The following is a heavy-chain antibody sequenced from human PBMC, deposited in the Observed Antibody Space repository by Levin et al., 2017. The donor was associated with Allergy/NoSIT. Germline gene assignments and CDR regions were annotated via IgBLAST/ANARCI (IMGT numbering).Heavy chain of an antibody. J-gene: IGHJ1*01. CDR1: GFTFSSYS. V-gene: IGHV3-21*01. Sequence: GGSLRLSCAASGFTFSSYSMNWVRQAPGKGLEWVSSITRSSYTYYADSAKGRFTISRDNAKNSLYLQMNSLRAEDTAVYYCARDYDSNWSGDFQHWGQGTLVTVSS. CDR3: ARDYDSNWSGDFQH. CDR2: ITRSSYT. D-gene: IGHD6-13*01.